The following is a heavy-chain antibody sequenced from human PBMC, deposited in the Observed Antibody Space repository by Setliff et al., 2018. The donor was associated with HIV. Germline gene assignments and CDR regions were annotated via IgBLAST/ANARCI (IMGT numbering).Heavy chain of an antibody. Sequence: PSETLSLTCTVSGGSISGSSYYWGWIRQPPGKGLEWIGSVYYSGTTYYNPSLKRRVTISVDTSKNQFSLRLTSVTAADTAVYYCARRRFVVVPTAPEADYWGQGTLVTVSS. J-gene: IGHJ4*02. V-gene: IGHV4-39*01. CDR3: ARRRFVVVPTAPEADY. D-gene: IGHD2-2*01. CDR2: VYYSGTT. CDR1: GGSISGSSYY.